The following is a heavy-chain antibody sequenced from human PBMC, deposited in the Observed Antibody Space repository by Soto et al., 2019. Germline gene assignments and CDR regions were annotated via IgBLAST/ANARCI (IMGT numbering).Heavy chain of an antibody. Sequence: GESLKISCKGSGYNFTTFWIGWVRQVPGKGLEWMGIIYPGDSETKYSPDFEGQVTISADRSTNTAYLQWRSLWASDTAMYYCARLGFPGAIYFDSWGLGTLVTVSS. CDR3: ARLGFPGAIYFDS. CDR2: IYPGDSET. J-gene: IGHJ4*02. V-gene: IGHV5-51*01. CDR1: GYNFTTFW.